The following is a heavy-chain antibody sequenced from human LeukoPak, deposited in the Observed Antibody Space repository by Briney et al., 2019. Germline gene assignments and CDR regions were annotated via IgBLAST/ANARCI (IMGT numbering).Heavy chain of an antibody. D-gene: IGHD5-12*01. Sequence: GASVTVSFTASGYTFTVYYMHWVGQAPGQGVEWMGWINPNSGGTNYAQKFQGRVTMTRDTSISTAYMELSRLRSDDTAVYYCASLGYNDYWGQGTLVTVSS. V-gene: IGHV1-2*02. CDR2: INPNSGGT. J-gene: IGHJ4*02. CDR3: ASLGYNDY. CDR1: GYTFTVYY.